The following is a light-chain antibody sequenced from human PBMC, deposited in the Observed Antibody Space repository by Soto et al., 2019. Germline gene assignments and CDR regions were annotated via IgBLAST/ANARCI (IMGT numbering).Light chain of an antibody. CDR1: QSVTSSY. CDR2: GAS. CDR3: HHFGSSPPPWT. Sequence: EIVLTQSPGTLSLSPGERATLSCRASQSVTSSYLAWYQEKPGQAPRLLIYGASSRATGIPDRFSGSGSGTDFPLTISRREPEVLAFYSGHHFGSSPPPWTFGKGTK. J-gene: IGKJ1*01. V-gene: IGKV3-20*01.